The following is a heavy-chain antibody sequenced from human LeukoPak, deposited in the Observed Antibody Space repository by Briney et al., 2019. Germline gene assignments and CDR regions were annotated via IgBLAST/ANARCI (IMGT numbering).Heavy chain of an antibody. CDR1: GDSVSSNSAA. Sequence: SQTPSLTCAISGDSVSSNSAAWNSIRQSPSRGLEWLGRTYYRSKWYNDYAVSVKSRITINPDTSKNQFSLQLNSVTPEDTAVYYCARDKRGYYYGSGLNWFDPWGQGTLVTVSS. CDR3: ARDKRGYYYGSGLNWFDP. D-gene: IGHD3-10*01. J-gene: IGHJ5*02. CDR2: TYYRSKWYN. V-gene: IGHV6-1*01.